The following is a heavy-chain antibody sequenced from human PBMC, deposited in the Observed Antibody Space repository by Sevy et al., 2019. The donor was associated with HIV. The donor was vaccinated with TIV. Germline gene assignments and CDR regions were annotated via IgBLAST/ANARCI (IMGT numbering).Heavy chain of an antibody. D-gene: IGHD6-13*01. J-gene: IGHJ4*02. V-gene: IGHV1-69*13. CDR1: GGTFSSYD. CDR3: ARVQQQLVSPFDY. Sequence: ASVKVSCKASGGTFSSYDISWVRQAPGEGLEWMGRIIPIFGTANYAQKFQGRVTITADESTSTAYMELSSLRSEDTAVYYCARVQQQLVSPFDYWGQGTLVTVSS. CDR2: IIPIFGTA.